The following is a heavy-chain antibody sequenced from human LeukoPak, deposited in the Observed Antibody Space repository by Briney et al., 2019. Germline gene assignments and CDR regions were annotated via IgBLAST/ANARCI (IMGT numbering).Heavy chain of an antibody. D-gene: IGHD2-2*01. CDR3: ARPRGCGSSRCNNFDY. CDR2: ISWDGGST. Sequence: PGGSLRLSCAASGFTFDNYAMHWVRQAPGKGLEWVSLISWDGGSTYYADSVKGRFTISRDNGKNSLYLQMNRLRAEDTAVYYCARPRGCGSSRCNNFDYWGQGALVTVSS. V-gene: IGHV3-43D*03. J-gene: IGHJ4*02. CDR1: GFTFDNYA.